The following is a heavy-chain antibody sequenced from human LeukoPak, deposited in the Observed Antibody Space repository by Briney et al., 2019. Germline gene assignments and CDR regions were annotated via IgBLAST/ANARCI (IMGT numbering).Heavy chain of an antibody. Sequence: PAETLTLTCTVSGGSISSYNWSWIRQAPGKGLEWIGYIYCNRSINYNPSLKSGVTIAAKANKNHFCVKLGSVTAADNAVFYCARFAAMVPYEFDHWGQGTLVTVSS. D-gene: IGHD5-18*01. CDR2: IYCNRSI. J-gene: IGHJ4*02. CDR1: GGSISSYN. V-gene: IGHV4-59*01. CDR3: ARFAAMVPYEFDH.